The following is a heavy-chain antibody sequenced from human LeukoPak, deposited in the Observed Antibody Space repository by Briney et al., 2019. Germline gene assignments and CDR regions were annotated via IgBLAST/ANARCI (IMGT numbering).Heavy chain of an antibody. V-gene: IGHV4-59*01. CDR2: IYYSGST. CDR3: AKGRERTDWYNFDY. CDR1: GGSISSYY. J-gene: IGHJ4*02. D-gene: IGHD3-9*01. Sequence: SPSETLSLTCTVSGGSISSYYWSWIRQPPGKGLEWIGYIYYSGSTNYNPSLKSRVTISVDTSKNQFSLKLSSVAAADTAVYYCAKGRERTDWYNFDYWGRGTLVTVSS.